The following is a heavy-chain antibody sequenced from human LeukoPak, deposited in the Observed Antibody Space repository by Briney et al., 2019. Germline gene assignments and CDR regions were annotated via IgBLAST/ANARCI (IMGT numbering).Heavy chain of an antibody. V-gene: IGHV4-4*09. CDR3: VRHGDFWDGRSWFDP. J-gene: IGHJ5*02. D-gene: IGHD3-3*01. CDR2: IYTSGTT. CDR1: GGSVSSFY. Sequence: PSETLSLTCNVSGGSVSSFYLSWIRQPPGKGLEWIGYIYTSGTTKYNPSLKSRLTMSVDTSNSQFLLKLSSVTAADTAVYYCVRHGDFWDGRSWFDPWGQGTLVTVSS.